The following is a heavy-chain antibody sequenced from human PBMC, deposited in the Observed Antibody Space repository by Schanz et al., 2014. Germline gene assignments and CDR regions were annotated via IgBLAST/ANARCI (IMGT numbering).Heavy chain of an antibody. J-gene: IGHJ3*01. CDR3: TRDRGALVTHNDALNL. CDR1: GFTFSNFG. V-gene: IGHV3-74*01. CDR2: INSDGSST. Sequence: VQLVESGGGVVQPGRSLRLSCAASGFTFSNFGLHWVRQAPGKGLVWVSHINSDGSSTTYADSVKGRFTISRDNAKNTLYLQMNSLRAEDTAVYYCTRDRGALVTHNDALNLWGQGTMVSVSS. D-gene: IGHD2-8*02.